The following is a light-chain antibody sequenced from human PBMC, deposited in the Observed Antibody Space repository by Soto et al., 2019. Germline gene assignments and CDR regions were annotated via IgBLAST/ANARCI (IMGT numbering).Light chain of an antibody. CDR1: SSDVGGYNY. J-gene: IGLJ2*01. CDR2: EVY. Sequence: QSALTQPPSASGSPGQSVTISCTGTSSDVGGYNYVSWYQHHPDKAPKLIIYEVYKRPSGVPDRFSGSKSGNTASLTVSGLQGEDGAEYYCSSYAASDSFVVFGGGTKLTVL. V-gene: IGLV2-8*01. CDR3: SSYAASDSFVV.